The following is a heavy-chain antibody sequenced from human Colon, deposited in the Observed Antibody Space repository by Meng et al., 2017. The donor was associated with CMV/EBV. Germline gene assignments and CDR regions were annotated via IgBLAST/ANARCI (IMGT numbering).Heavy chain of an antibody. CDR1: GFSLTTSGMR. CDR2: IDWDDDK. V-gene: IGHV2-70D*14. J-gene: IGHJ4*02. D-gene: IGHD1-26*01. CDR3: ARIASGTFHFDY. Sequence: SGPTLVKPTQTLILTCTFSGFSLTTSGMRVSWIRQPPGKALEWLARIDWDDDKFYSTSLKTRLTISKDTSKNQVVLTMTNMDPVDTATYYCARIASGTFHFDYWGQGTLVTVSS.